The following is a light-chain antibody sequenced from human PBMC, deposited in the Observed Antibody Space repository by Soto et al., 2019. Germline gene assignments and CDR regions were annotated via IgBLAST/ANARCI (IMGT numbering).Light chain of an antibody. J-gene: IGLJ3*02. V-gene: IGLV2-14*01. CDR1: SSEVGGYNY. CDR3: SSYTSSSTLRV. Sequence: QSALTQPASVSGSPGQAITISCTGTSSEVGGYNYVSWYQQHPGKAPKLMIYDVSNRPSGVSNRFSGSKSGNTASLTISGLQAEDEADYYCSSYTSSSTLRVFGGGTKLTVL. CDR2: DVS.